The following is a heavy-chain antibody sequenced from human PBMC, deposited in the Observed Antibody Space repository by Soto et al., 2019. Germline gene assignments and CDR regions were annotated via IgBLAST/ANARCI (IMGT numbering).Heavy chain of an antibody. CDR2: IYHSGST. CDR3: AKGKISTTTYTSFDS. CDR1: GGSITSCDYY. J-gene: IGHJ5*01. V-gene: IGHV4-30-4*01. D-gene: IGHD1-26*01. Sequence: PSETLSLTCSVSGGSITSCDYYWSWIRHPPGKGLEWIGYIYHSGSTDYNPSLRSRVTLLVDTSTNQFSLKLSSVTAADAAIYYCAKGKISTTTYTSFDSWGQGTLVTVSS.